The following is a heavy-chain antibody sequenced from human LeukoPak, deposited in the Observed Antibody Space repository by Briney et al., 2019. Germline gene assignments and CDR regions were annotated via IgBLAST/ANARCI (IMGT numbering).Heavy chain of an antibody. CDR2: ISGSGGST. CDR1: GFTFSSYA. J-gene: IGHJ4*02. D-gene: IGHD3-16*01. CDR3: AKDFGVGKISGGVDGD. V-gene: IGHV3-23*01. Sequence: PGGSLRLSCAASGFTFSSYAMSWVRQAPGKGLEWVSAISGSGGSTYYADSVKGRFTISRDNSKNTLYLQMNSLRAEDTAVYYCAKDFGVGKISGGVDGDWGQGTLVTVSS.